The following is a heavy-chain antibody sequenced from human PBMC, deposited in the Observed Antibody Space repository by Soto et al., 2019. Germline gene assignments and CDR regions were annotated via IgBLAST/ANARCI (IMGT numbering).Heavy chain of an antibody. CDR3: AREGVYDGSGAGRQDFDY. CDR2: IKQDGSEK. D-gene: IGHD3-10*01. V-gene: IGHV3-7*01. CDR1: GFTFSSYW. Sequence: EVQLVESGGGLVQPGGSLRLSCAASGFTFSSYWMSWVRQAPGKGLEWVANIKQDGSEKYYVDSVKGRFTISRDNAKNSLYLQMNSLGAEDTAVNYWAREGVYDGSGAGRQDFDYWGQGTLVTVSS. J-gene: IGHJ4*02.